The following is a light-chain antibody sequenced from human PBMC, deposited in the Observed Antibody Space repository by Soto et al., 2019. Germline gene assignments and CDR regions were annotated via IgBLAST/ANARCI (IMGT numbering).Light chain of an antibody. V-gene: IGLV1-47*02. J-gene: IGLJ1*01. Sequence: QLVLTQPPSASGTPGQRITISCSGSSSNIGSNYVYWYQQLPGTAPKLLIYSHNQRPSGVPDRFSGSKSGTSASLAISGLRSEDEADYYCAAWDDSLRGYVFGTGTKLTVL. CDR3: AAWDDSLRGYV. CDR2: SHN. CDR1: SSNIGSNY.